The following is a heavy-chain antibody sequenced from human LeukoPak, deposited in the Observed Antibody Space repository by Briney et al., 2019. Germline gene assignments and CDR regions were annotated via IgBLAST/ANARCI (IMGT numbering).Heavy chain of an antibody. CDR1: GYSISSNNW. CDR3: ARNQAVAANRGAFDI. Sequence: SETLSLTCAVSGYSISSNNWWAWIRLPPGKGLECIGYIYYSGNTYYNPYNPSLTSRVTMSVDTSKNQFSLKLDSVTEIDTAMYYCARNQAVAANRGAFDIWGQGTMVTVSS. V-gene: IGHV4-28*01. D-gene: IGHD6-19*01. CDR2: IYYSGNT. J-gene: IGHJ3*02.